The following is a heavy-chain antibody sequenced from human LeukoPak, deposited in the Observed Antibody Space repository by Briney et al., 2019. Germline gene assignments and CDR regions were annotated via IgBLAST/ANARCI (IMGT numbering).Heavy chain of an antibody. Sequence: SETLSLTCTVSGGSISSYYWSWIRQPPGKGLEWIGYIYYRGNTNYNPSLKRRVTISLDPTKNQFSLKLSSVTAADAAVYYCARIPERRYSSSYGGGYWGQGTLVTVSS. J-gene: IGHJ4*02. CDR2: IYYRGNT. D-gene: IGHD6-6*01. CDR1: GGSISSYY. CDR3: ARIPERRYSSSYGGGY. V-gene: IGHV4-59*01.